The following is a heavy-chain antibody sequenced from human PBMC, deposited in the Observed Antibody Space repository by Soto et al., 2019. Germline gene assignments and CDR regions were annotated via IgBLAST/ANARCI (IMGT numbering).Heavy chain of an antibody. J-gene: IGHJ5*02. V-gene: IGHV4-31*03. Sequence: ASETLSLTCTVSGGSISSGGYYWSWIRQHPGKGLEWIGYIYYSGSTYYNPSLKSRVSISIDTSKNQFSLKLSSVTAADTAVYYCARIRGWEWELPTNGFDPWGQGTLVTVSS. CDR2: IYYSGST. CDR1: GGSISSGGYY. CDR3: ARIRGWEWELPTNGFDP. D-gene: IGHD1-26*01.